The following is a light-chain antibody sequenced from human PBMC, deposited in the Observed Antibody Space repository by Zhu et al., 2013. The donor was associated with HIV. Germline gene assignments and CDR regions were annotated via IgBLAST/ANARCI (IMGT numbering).Light chain of an antibody. J-gene: IGKJ4*02. CDR3: QQFYSYPVT. Sequence: EIVLTQSPVTLSLSPGERATLSCGASQSVSSSYLAWYQQRPGLAPRLLIYDASTRATGIPDRFSGSGSGTDFTFTISSLQPEDFATYCCQQFYSYPVTFGGGTKVEIK. CDR1: QSVSSSY. CDR2: DAS. V-gene: IGKV3D-20*01.